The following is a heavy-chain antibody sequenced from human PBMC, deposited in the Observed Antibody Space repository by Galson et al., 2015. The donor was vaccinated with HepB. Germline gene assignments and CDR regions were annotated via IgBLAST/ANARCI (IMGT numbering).Heavy chain of an antibody. Sequence: SVKVSCKASGYTFTNYGISWVRQAPGQGLEWMGWISAYSGNTNYAQKLQGRVTMTTDTSTSTAYMELRSLRSDDTAMYYCARDYYYDSSGYRKYYYYGMDVWGQGTTVTVSS. CDR3: ARDYYYDSSGYRKYYYYGMDV. J-gene: IGHJ6*02. CDR2: ISAYSGNT. V-gene: IGHV1-18*01. D-gene: IGHD3-22*01. CDR1: GYTFTNYG.